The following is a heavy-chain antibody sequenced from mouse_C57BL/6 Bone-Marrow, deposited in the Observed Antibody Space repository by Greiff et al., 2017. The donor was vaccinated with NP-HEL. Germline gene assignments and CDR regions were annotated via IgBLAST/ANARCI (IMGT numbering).Heavy chain of an antibody. J-gene: IGHJ2*01. D-gene: IGHD2-1*01. CDR3: VRGLLWYPYYFDY. V-gene: IGHV10-1*01. CDR1: GFSFNTYA. Sequence: EVKLVESGGGLVQPKGSLKLSCAASGFSFNTYAMNWVRQAPGKGLEWVARIRSKSNNYATYYADSVKDRFTISRDDSESMLYLQMNNLKTEDTAMYYCVRGLLWYPYYFDYWGQGTTLTVSS. CDR2: IRSKSNNYAT.